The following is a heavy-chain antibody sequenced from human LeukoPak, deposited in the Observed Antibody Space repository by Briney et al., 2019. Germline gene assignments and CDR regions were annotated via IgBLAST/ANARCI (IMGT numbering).Heavy chain of an antibody. D-gene: IGHD3-22*01. V-gene: IGHV4-31*03. J-gene: IGHJ4*02. CDR2: IYYSGST. CDR1: GGSISSGGYY. CDR3: ARGGSPYDSSGYTFDY. Sequence: SETLSLTCTVSGGSISSGGYYWSWIRQHPGKGLEWIGYIYYSGSTYYNPSLKSRVTISVDRSKNQFSLKLSSVTAADTAVYYCARGGSPYDSSGYTFDYWGQGTLVTVSS.